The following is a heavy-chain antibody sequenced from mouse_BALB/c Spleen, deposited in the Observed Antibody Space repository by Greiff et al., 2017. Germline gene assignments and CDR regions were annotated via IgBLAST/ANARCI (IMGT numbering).Heavy chain of an antibody. V-gene: IGHV5-17*02. J-gene: IGHJ4*01. CDR3: ARRGRYYAMDY. Sequence: EVNLVESGGGLVQPGGSRKLSCAASGFTFSSFGMHWVRQAPEKGLEWVAYISSGSSTIYYADTVKGRFTISRDNPKNTLFLQMTSLRSEDTAMYYCARRGRYYAMDYWGQGTSVTVSS. CDR2: ISSGSSTI. CDR1: GFTFSSFG.